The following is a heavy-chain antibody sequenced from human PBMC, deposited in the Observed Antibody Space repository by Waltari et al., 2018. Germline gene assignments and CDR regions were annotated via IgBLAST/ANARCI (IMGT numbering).Heavy chain of an antibody. D-gene: IGHD2-2*01. Sequence: QVQLQESGPGLVKPSETLSLTCTVSGYSISRGYYWGRIRQPPGKGLEWIGSIYHSGSTYYNPSLKSRVTISVDTSKNQFSLKLSSVTAADTAVYYCARQGIHRVVPAAVPFDYWGQGTLVTVSS. V-gene: IGHV4-38-2*02. J-gene: IGHJ4*02. CDR2: IYHSGST. CDR1: GYSISRGYY. CDR3: ARQGIHRVVPAAVPFDY.